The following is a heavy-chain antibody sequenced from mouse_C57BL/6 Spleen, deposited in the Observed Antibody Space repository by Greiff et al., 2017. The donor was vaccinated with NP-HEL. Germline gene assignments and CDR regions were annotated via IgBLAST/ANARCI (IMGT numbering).Heavy chain of an antibody. V-gene: IGHV1-61*01. Sequence: QVQLKQPGAELVRPGSSVKLSCKASGYTFTSYWMDWVKQRPGQGLEWIGNIYPSDSETHYNQKFKDKATLTVDKSSSTAYMELRSLTSEDSAVYFCARDYGSSLFFDYWGQGTTLTVSS. CDR2: IYPSDSET. J-gene: IGHJ2*01. CDR1: GYTFTSYW. D-gene: IGHD1-1*01. CDR3: ARDYGSSLFFDY.